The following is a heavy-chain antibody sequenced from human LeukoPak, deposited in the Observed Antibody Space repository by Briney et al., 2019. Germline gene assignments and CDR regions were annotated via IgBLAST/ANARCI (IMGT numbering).Heavy chain of an antibody. CDR1: GFSFSRSW. CDR3: ASGSGTYYSSYYYYGMDV. CDR2: ISGNGGNT. V-gene: IGHV3-23*01. J-gene: IGHJ6*02. Sequence: GGSLRLSCAASGFSFSRSWMSWVRQAPGKGLEWASGISGNGGNTYYADSVKGRFTISRDNSKNTLYLQMNSLRAEDTGVYYCASGSGTYYSSYYYYGMDVWGQGTTVTVSS. D-gene: IGHD1-26*01.